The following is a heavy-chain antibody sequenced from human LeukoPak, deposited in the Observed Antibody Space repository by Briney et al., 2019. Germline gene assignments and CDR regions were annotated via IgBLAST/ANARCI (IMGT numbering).Heavy chain of an antibody. D-gene: IGHD6-13*01. V-gene: IGHV4-39*07. CDR1: GGSISSSSYY. Sequence: SETLSLTCTVSGGSISSSSYYWGWIRQPPGKGLEWIGSIYNSGSTYYNPSLKSRVTISVDTSKNQFSLKLSSVTAADTAVYFCARDYSTALYFDYWGQGTLVTVSS. CDR3: ARDYSTALYFDY. J-gene: IGHJ4*02. CDR2: IYNSGST.